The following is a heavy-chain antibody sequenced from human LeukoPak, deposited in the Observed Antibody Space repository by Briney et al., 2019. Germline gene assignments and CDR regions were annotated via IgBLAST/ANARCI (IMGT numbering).Heavy chain of an antibody. J-gene: IGHJ4*01. V-gene: IGHV4-34*01. Sequence: SETLSPTYAVYGGSFSGYYWSRIRQLPGKGLEWIGDINHSGSTNYNPSLKSRVTISVDTSKNQFSLNLTSVTAADTAVYYCARGWGSHSGYYFDSWGHGTLVTVSS. CDR2: INHSGST. CDR3: ARGWGSHSGYYFDS. D-gene: IGHD3-16*01. CDR1: GGSFSGYY.